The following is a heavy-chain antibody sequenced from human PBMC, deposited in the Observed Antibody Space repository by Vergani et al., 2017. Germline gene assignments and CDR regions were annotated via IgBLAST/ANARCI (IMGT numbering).Heavy chain of an antibody. J-gene: IGHJ6*02. D-gene: IGHD2-2*01. CDR1: GFTVSSNY. V-gene: IGHV3-66*02. CDR2: IYSGGST. CDR3: VRGRPAAMGAPYGMDV. Sequence: EVQLVESGGGLVQPGGSLRPSCAASGFTVSSNYMSWVRQAPGKGLEWVSVIYSGGSTYYADSVKGRFTISRDNSKNTLYLQMNSLRAEDTAVYYCVRGRPAAMGAPYGMDVWGQGTTVTVSS.